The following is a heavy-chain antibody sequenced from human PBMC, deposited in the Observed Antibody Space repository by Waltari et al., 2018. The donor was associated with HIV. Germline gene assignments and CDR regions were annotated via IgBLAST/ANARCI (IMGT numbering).Heavy chain of an antibody. CDR2: MKQDRSKK. Sequence: EVQLVESGGGLVQPGGSLRLSCAASGFTFSLYWMSWVRQAPGKGREWVGNMKQDRSKKQHVDSVKGRFTISRDNAKKSLYLQMNSLRAEDTAVYYCARMGLMMYAIGAFDIWGQGTMVTVSS. V-gene: IGHV3-7*01. CDR1: GFTFSLYW. D-gene: IGHD2-8*01. CDR3: ARMGLMMYAIGAFDI. J-gene: IGHJ3*02.